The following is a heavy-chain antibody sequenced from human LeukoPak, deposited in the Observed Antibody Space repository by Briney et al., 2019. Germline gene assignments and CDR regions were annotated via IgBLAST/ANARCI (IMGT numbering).Heavy chain of an antibody. Sequence: PGGSLRLSCAASGFTLSSYSMNWVRQAPGKGLEWVSSISSSSSYIYYADSVKGRFTISRDNAKNSLYLQMNSLRAEDTAVYYCARDSIAVAGRQDYWGQGTLVTVSS. CDR1: GFTLSSYS. D-gene: IGHD6-19*01. J-gene: IGHJ4*02. CDR2: ISSSSSYI. CDR3: ARDSIAVAGRQDY. V-gene: IGHV3-21*01.